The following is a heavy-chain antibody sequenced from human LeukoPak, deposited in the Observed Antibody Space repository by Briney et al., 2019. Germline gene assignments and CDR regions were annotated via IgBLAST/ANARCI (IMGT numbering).Heavy chain of an antibody. CDR1: GGSISSYH. Sequence: SETLSLTCTVSGGSISSYHWIWIRQPPGKGLEWIGCMYYSGSTNYNPSLKSRVTISVDTSKNQFSLKLSSVTAADTAVYYCAREVKAVAGKVDYWGQGTLVTVSS. D-gene: IGHD6-19*01. CDR2: MYYSGST. V-gene: IGHV4-59*12. CDR3: AREVKAVAGKVDY. J-gene: IGHJ4*02.